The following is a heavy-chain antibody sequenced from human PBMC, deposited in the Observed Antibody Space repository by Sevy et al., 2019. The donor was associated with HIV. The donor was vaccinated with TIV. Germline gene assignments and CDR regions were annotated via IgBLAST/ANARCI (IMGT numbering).Heavy chain of an antibody. Sequence: GGSLRLSCAASGFTFSSYAMTWVRQAPGKGLEWVSAISGSGGSTYFADSVEGRFTISRDNSENTLYLHVNSLRAEDTAVYYCARVVVTATYYVDYWGQGTLVTVSS. CDR1: GFTFSSYA. CDR3: ARVVVTATYYVDY. CDR2: ISGSGGST. V-gene: IGHV3-23*01. J-gene: IGHJ4*02. D-gene: IGHD2-21*02.